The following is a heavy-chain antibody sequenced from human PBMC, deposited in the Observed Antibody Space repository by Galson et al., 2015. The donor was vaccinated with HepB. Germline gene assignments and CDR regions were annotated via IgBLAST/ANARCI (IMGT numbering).Heavy chain of an antibody. CDR1: GFTFEEYA. CDR2: ISWGSGRK. V-gene: IGHV3-9*01. CDR3: VKGDNRGYYWGYFDY. D-gene: IGHD3-22*01. J-gene: IGHJ4*02. Sequence: SLRLSCAASGFTFEEYAMHWVRQAPGKGLEWVSGISWGSGRKVYAASVEGRFTISRENADNSLYLQMNSLRAEDTAFYYCVKGDNRGYYWGYFDYWGRGTLVSVSS.